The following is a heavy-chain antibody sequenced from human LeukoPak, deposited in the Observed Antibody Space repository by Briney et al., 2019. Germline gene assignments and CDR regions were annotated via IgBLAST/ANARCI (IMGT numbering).Heavy chain of an antibody. CDR2: IYHSGSGST. Sequence: KPSETLSLTCTVSGGSISSGGHSWSWVRQPPGKGLEWIGYIYHSGSGSTYYNPSLKSRVTISIDKSKNQFSLRMSSVTAADTAIYYCARWDFGVVRDVVDTWGQGTMVTVSS. V-gene: IGHV4-30-2*01. D-gene: IGHD3-3*01. J-gene: IGHJ3*02. CDR3: ARWDFGVVRDVVDT. CDR1: GGSISSGGHS.